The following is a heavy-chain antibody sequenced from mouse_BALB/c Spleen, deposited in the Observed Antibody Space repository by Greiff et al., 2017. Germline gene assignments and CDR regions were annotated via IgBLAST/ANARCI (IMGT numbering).Heavy chain of an antibody. J-gene: IGHJ4*01. CDR1: GYTFPSYW. V-gene: IGHV1-5*01. CDR3: TRWDGYYVGAMDY. Sequence: VHVKQSGTVLARPGASVKMSCKASGYTFPSYWMHWVKQRPGQGLEWIGAIYPGNSDTSYNQKFKGKAKLTAVTSTSTAYMELSSLTNEDSAVYYCTRWDGYYVGAMDYWGQGTSVTVSS. D-gene: IGHD2-3*01. CDR2: IYPGNSDT.